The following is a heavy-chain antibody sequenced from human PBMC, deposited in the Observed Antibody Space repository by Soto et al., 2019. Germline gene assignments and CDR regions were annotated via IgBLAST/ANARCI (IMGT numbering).Heavy chain of an antibody. V-gene: IGHV3-15*01. D-gene: IGHD6-13*01. CDR2: IKSKTDGGTT. J-gene: IGHJ6*03. Sequence: EVQLVESGGGLVKPGGSLRLSCAASGFTFSNAWMSWVRQAPGKGLEWVGRIKSKTDGGTTDYAAPVKGRFTISRDDSKNTLYLQMNSLKTEDTAVYYCTTDQDSRSYYYYYYMDVWGKGTTVTVSS. CDR3: TTDQDSRSYYYYYYMDV. CDR1: GFTFSNAW.